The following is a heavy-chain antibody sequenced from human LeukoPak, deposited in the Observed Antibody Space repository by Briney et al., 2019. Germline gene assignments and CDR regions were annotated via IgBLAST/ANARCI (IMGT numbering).Heavy chain of an antibody. J-gene: IGHJ4*02. CDR1: GYSFTSGHY. CDR3: ARYCTSTTCILRGFDY. V-gene: IGHV4-38-2*01. Sequence: SETLSLTCSVSGYSFTSGHYWGWIGQPPGRGLDWFANIYHTGSAHYNPSLKSRVTISVDTSKNQFPLKLSSVTAADTAVYYCARYCTSTTCILRGFDYWGQGTLVTVSS. CDR2: IYHTGSA. D-gene: IGHD2-2*01.